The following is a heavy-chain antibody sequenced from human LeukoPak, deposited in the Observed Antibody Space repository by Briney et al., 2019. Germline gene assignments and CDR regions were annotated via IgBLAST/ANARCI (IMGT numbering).Heavy chain of an antibody. CDR3: AKDQEYSSSPPSFDP. Sequence: PGGSLRLSCAASGFTFSSYAMHWVRQAPGKGLEWVAVISYDGSNKYYADSVKGRFTISRDNSKNTLYLQMNSLRAEDTAVYYCAKDQEYSSSPPSFDPWGQGTLVTVSS. J-gene: IGHJ5*02. V-gene: IGHV3-30*04. CDR1: GFTFSSYA. D-gene: IGHD6-13*01. CDR2: ISYDGSNK.